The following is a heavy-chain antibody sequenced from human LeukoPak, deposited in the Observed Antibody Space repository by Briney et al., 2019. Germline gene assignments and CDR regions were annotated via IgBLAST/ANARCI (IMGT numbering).Heavy chain of an antibody. CDR3: AKNYCSSTSCYSYYMDV. CDR2: IRYDGGDK. CDR1: GFSFSTFG. Sequence: GGSLRPSCAASGFSFSTFGMHWVRQAPGKGLEWVAFIRYDGGDKNFANSVKGRFTIFRDNSRNTLYLQMNAVRAEDTALYYCAKNYCSSTSCYSYYMDVWGKGTTVTVSS. J-gene: IGHJ6*03. V-gene: IGHV3-30*02. D-gene: IGHD2-2*02.